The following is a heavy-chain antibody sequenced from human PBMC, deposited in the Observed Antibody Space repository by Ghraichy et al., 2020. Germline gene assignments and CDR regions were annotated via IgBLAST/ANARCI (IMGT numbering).Heavy chain of an antibody. V-gene: IGHV3-73*01. Sequence: GESLNISCAASGFTFSGSAMHWVRQASGKGLEWVGRIRTKANSYATAYAASVKGRFTISRDDSKNTAYLQMKSLKTEDTAVYYCTGSRDWYFDLWGRGTLVAVSS. CDR3: TGSRDWYFDL. J-gene: IGHJ2*01. D-gene: IGHD2-15*01. CDR2: IRTKANSYAT. CDR1: GFTFSGSA.